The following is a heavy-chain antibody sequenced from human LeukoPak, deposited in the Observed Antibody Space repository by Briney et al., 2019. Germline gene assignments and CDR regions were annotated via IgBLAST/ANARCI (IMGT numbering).Heavy chain of an antibody. CDR2: ISGYNGKI. CDR3: ARRFCSSVSCYDDDAFDV. V-gene: IGHV1-18*01. CDR1: GHTFVSYG. Sequence: ASVKVSCKASGHTFVSYGISWVRQAPGQGLEWMGWISGYNGKINYAQKFQGRVTMATDTSTSTAYLELRSLTSEDTAVYYCARRFCSSVSCYDDDAFDVWGQGTLVTVSS. D-gene: IGHD2-2*01. J-gene: IGHJ3*01.